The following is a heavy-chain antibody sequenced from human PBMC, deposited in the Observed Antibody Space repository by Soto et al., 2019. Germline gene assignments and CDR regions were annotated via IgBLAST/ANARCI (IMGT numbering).Heavy chain of an antibody. Sequence: SCRTLVNPTEALTLTCTFSGFSLSTRGVCVGCMLQPAGKALEWLALIYWDDDKRYSPSLKSRLTITKDTSKSQVVLTMTNMDPADTATYYCARYGNRGPDYYYGMDVWGRGTTVTVSS. CDR3: ARYGNRGPDYYYGMDV. D-gene: IGHD3-10*01. CDR2: IYWDDDK. V-gene: IGHV2-5*02. J-gene: IGHJ6*02. CDR1: GFSLSTRGVC.